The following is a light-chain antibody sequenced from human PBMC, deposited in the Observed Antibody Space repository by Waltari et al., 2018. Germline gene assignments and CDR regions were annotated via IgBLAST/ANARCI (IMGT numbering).Light chain of an antibody. CDR3: QQYHSLLT. Sequence: MTCQAHDIITNYLNWYQKQPREAPKLLIYDAYILETVVSSMFSRSGYRTTITITISLLHPEYITTYYRQQYHSLLTFGGGTKVEIK. CDR2: DAY. J-gene: IGKJ4*01. V-gene: IGKV1-33*01. CDR1: DIITNY.